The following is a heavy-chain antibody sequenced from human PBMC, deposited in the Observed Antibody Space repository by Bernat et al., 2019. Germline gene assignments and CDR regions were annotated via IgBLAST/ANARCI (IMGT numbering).Heavy chain of an antibody. V-gene: IGHV4-31*03. CDR2: IYYSGST. D-gene: IGHD3-10*01. J-gene: IGHJ4*02. Sequence: QVQLQESGPGLVKPSQTLSLTCTVSGGSISSGGYYWIWLRQHPGKGLEWIGYIYYSGSTYYNPSLKSRVTISVETSKNQFSLKLSSVTAADTAVYYCARASSHMVRGAHIDYWGQGTLVTVSS. CDR1: GGSISSGGYY. CDR3: ARASSHMVRGAHIDY.